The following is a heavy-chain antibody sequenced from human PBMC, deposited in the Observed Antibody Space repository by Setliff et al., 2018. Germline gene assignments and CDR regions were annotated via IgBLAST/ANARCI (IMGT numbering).Heavy chain of an antibody. J-gene: IGHJ4*02. CDR1: GGSFSGYY. Sequence: SETLSLTCTVSGGSFSGYYWSWIRQPPGKGLEWIGEINHSGSTNYNPSLKSRVTISVDTSKNQFSLKLSSVTAADTAVYYCARESRYYYDNLGTLDYWGQGTLFTVSS. V-gene: IGHV4-34*01. CDR3: ARESRYYYDNLGTLDY. CDR2: INHSGST. D-gene: IGHD3-22*01.